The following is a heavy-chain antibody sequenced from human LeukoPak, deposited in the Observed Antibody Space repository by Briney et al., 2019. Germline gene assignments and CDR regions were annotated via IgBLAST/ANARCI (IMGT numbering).Heavy chain of an antibody. V-gene: IGHV3-7*05. Sequence: ETLSLTCTVSGGSISSYYWSWIRQPPGKGLEWVANIKHDESEKYYVDSVKGRSTISRDNAKNSLYLQMNSLRVEDTAVYYCARSNNLDYWGQGTLVTVSS. D-gene: IGHD2/OR15-2a*01. J-gene: IGHJ4*02. CDR1: GGSISSYY. CDR3: ARSNNLDY. CDR2: IKHDESEK.